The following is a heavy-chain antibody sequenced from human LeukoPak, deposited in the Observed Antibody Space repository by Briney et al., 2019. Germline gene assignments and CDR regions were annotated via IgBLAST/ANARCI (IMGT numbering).Heavy chain of an antibody. J-gene: IGHJ4*02. CDR2: ISYDGSNK. V-gene: IGHV3-30-3*01. CDR1: GFTFSSYA. Sequence: GRSLRLSCAASGFTFSSYAMHWVRQAPGKGLEWVAVISYDGSNKYYADSVKGRFTISRDNSKNTLYLQMNSLRAEDTAVYYCARGASFYDSSGYYSYWGQGTLVTVSS. D-gene: IGHD3-22*01. CDR3: ARGASFYDSSGYYSY.